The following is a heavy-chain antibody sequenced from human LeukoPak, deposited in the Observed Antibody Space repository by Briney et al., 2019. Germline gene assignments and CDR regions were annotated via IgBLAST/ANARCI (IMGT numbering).Heavy chain of an antibody. Sequence: PGGSLRLSCAASGFTFSSYWMHWVRQAPGKGLVWVSRINSDGSSTNYADSVKGRFTISRDNAKNTLYLQINSLRAEDTAMYYCARAVYYSNYLGYWGQGTLVSVSS. CDR3: ARAVYYSNYLGY. D-gene: IGHD3-10*01. V-gene: IGHV3-74*01. J-gene: IGHJ4*01. CDR1: GFTFSSYW. CDR2: INSDGSST.